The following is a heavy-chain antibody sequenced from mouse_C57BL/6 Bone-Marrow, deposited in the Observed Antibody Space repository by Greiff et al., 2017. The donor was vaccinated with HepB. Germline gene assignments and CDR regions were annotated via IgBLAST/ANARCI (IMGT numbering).Heavy chain of an antibody. D-gene: IGHD2-4*01. CDR1: GYTFTSYG. J-gene: IGHJ3*01. Sequence: VQLKESGAELVRPGSSVKMSCKTSGYTFTSYGINWVKQRPGQGLEWIGYIYIGNGYTEYNEKFKGKATLTSDTSSSTAYMQLSSLTSEDSAIYFCAIYYDYDGAWFAYWGQGTLVTVSA. CDR3: AIYYDYDGAWFAY. CDR2: IYIGNGYT. V-gene: IGHV1-58*01.